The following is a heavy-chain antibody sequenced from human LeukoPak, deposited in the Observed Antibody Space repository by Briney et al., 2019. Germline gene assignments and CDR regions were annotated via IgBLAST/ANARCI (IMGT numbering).Heavy chain of an antibody. CDR2: ISSSGTTI. CDR3: AKDGGTHFDH. D-gene: IGHD1-26*01. CDR1: GFTFNGYG. J-gene: IGHJ4*02. Sequence: GGSLRLSCAASGFTFNGYGMNWVRQAPGKGLEWVSYISSSGTTISYAQSVKGRFTITRDNAQNSLTLHMNTLRADDTAVYYCAKDGGTHFDHWGQGTLVTVSS. V-gene: IGHV3-48*01.